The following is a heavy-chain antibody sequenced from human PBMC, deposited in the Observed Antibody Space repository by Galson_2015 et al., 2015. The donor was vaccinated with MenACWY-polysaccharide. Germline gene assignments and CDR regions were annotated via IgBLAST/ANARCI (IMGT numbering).Heavy chain of an antibody. CDR1: GFTVSSKY. J-gene: IGHJ4*02. CDR2: IYSGGTT. Sequence: SLRLSCAASGFTVSSKYMSWVRQAPGKGLEWVSVIYSGGTTYYADSVEGRFTISRDNSKNTLYLQMNSLRAEDTAVHYCAREGRFLEWSPLDYWGQGTLVTVSS. V-gene: IGHV3-66*01. D-gene: IGHD3-3*01. CDR3: AREGRFLEWSPLDY.